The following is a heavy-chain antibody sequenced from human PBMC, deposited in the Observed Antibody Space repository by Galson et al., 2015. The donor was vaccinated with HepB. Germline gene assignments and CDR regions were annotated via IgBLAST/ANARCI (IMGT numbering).Heavy chain of an antibody. CDR1: TFIFSTYS. D-gene: IGHD3-22*01. CDR3: ARDPGDYDSSGYNDY. CDR2: ISSSSTTI. J-gene: IGHJ4*02. V-gene: IGHV3-48*04. Sequence: SLRLSCAASTFIFSTYSMNWVRQAPGRGLEWVSYISSSSTTIYYADSVKGRFTISRDNAKNSLYLQMNSLRAEDTAVYYCARDPGDYDSSGYNDYWGQGTLVTVSS.